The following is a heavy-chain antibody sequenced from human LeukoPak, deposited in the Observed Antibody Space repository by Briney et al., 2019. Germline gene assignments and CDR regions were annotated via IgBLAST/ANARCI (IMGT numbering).Heavy chain of an antibody. J-gene: IGHJ4*02. CDR2: IRYDGSNK. CDR1: GFTFSSYG. Sequence: PGGSLRLSCAASGFTFSSYGMHWVRQAPGHGRGWVAFIRYDGSNKYYADSVKGRFTISRDNSKNTLYLQMNSLRAEDTAVYYCAKEAIYSSSWYSADYWGQGTLVTVSS. D-gene: IGHD6-13*01. V-gene: IGHV3-30*02. CDR3: AKEAIYSSSWYSADY.